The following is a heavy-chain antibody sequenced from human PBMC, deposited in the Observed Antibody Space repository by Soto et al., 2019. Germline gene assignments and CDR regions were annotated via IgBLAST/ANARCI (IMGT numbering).Heavy chain of an antibody. CDR3: ARQCRGVTCHWFVP. CDR2: MSYSGYT. J-gene: IGHJ5*02. V-gene: IGHV4-59*08. Sequence: SETLSLTCTVSGGSISSISNHYCSWIRLPPGKGLEWIGYMSYSGYTSYNPSLKSRVIISVDTSKNQFSLNLTSVTAADTAVYYCARQCRGVTCHWFVPWGQGTLVTVSS. D-gene: IGHD2-15*01. CDR1: GGSISSISNHY.